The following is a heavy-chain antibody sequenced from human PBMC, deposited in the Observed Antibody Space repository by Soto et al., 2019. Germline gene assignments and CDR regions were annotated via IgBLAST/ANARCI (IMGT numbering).Heavy chain of an antibody. J-gene: IGHJ4*02. V-gene: IGHV1-69*13. CDR3: ARSPHYVWGSYRYASYFDY. CDR2: IIPIFGTA. D-gene: IGHD3-16*02. Sequence: SVKVSCKASGCTFSSYAISWVRQAPGQGLEWMGGIIPIFGTANYAQKFQGRVTITADESTSTAYMELSSLRSEDTAVYYCARSPHYVWGSYRYASYFDYWGQGTLVTVSS. CDR1: GCTFSSYA.